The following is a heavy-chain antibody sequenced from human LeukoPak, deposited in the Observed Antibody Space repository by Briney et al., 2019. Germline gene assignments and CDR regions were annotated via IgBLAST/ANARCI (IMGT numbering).Heavy chain of an antibody. V-gene: IGHV3-21*01. Sequence: GGSLRLSCAASGFTFSGYSMNWVRQAPGKGLEWVSSISSSSSYIYYADSVKGRFTISRDNAKNSLYLQMNSLRAEDTAVYYCARDDSSGYYSSYYYYYGMDVWGQGTTVTVSS. CDR3: ARDDSSGYYSSYYYYYGMDV. CDR2: ISSSSSYI. CDR1: GFTFSGYS. D-gene: IGHD3-22*01. J-gene: IGHJ6*02.